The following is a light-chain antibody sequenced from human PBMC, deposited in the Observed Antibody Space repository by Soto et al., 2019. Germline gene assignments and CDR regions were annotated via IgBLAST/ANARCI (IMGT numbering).Light chain of an antibody. V-gene: IGKV3-15*01. Sequence: DIVMTQSPATLSVSPGERATLSFSSSQSVSSKLAWYQQKPGQAPRLLIYGASTRATGIPARFSGSGSGTEFTLTISSLQSEDFAVYYCQQYNNWPPITFGQGTRLEI. CDR1: QSVSSK. CDR2: GAS. J-gene: IGKJ5*01. CDR3: QQYNNWPPIT.